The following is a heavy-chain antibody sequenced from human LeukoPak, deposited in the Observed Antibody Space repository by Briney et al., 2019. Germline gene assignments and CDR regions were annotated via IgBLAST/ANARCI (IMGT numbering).Heavy chain of an antibody. D-gene: IGHD3-3*01. Sequence: ASVKVSCKASGYTFTSYYIHWVRQAPGQGLEWMGIINPSGGSTSYAQKFQGRVTMTRDTSTSTVYMEPSSLRPEDTAVYYCARDLEFGLVYFDYWGQGTLVTVSS. CDR2: INPSGGST. CDR3: ARDLEFGLVYFDY. CDR1: GYTFTSYY. J-gene: IGHJ4*02. V-gene: IGHV1-46*01.